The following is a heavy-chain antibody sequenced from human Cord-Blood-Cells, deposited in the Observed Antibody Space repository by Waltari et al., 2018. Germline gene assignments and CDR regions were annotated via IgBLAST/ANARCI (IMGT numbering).Heavy chain of an antibody. Sequence: QVQLQESGPGLVKPSETLSLTCTVSGYSISSGSYWGWIRQPSGKGLEWIGSIYHSGSTYYNPSLKSRVTISVDTSKNQFSLKLSSVTAADTAVYYCARAPRESSSSGLAFDIWGQGTMVTVSS. J-gene: IGHJ3*02. D-gene: IGHD6-6*01. CDR2: IYHSGST. CDR1: GYSISSGSY. CDR3: ARAPRESSSSGLAFDI. V-gene: IGHV4-38-2*02.